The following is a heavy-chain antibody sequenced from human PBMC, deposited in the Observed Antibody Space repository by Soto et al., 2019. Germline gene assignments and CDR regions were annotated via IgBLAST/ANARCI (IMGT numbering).Heavy chain of an antibody. V-gene: IGHV3-74*01. CDR2: INTNGSII. J-gene: IGHJ4*02. D-gene: IGHD4-4*01. Sequence: GGSLRLSCAASGMTLSNYWVHWVRQAPGKGLEWVSRINTNGSIISYEDSVKGRFTISRDNAKNTLYLQMNSLRAEDTAVYYCAREVTIIDYWGQGTLVTVSS. CDR1: GMTLSNYW. CDR3: AREVTIIDY.